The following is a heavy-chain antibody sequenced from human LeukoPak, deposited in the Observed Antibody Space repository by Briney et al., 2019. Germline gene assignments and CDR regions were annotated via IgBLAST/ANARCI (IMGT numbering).Heavy chain of an antibody. D-gene: IGHD3-10*01. CDR3: ARGAPRGVIITGNDY. J-gene: IGHJ4*02. V-gene: IGHV1-2*02. CDR1: GGTFSSYA. Sequence: GASVKVSCKASGGTFSSYAISWVRQAPGQGLEWMGWINPNSGVTKYAQKFQGRVTMTRDTSISTAYMELSRLRSDDTAVYYCARGAPRGVIITGNDYWGQGTLVTVSS. CDR2: INPNSGVT.